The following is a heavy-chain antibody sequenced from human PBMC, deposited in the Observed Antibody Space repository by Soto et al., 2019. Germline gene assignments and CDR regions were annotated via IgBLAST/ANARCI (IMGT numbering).Heavy chain of an antibody. J-gene: IGHJ6*02. CDR2: INHSGST. D-gene: IGHD3-10*01. CDR1: GGSFSGYY. V-gene: IGHV4-34*01. CDR3: ARGRGDGYNRYYYYYYGMDV. Sequence: SETLSLTCAVYGGSFSGYYWSWIRQPPGKGLEWIGEINHSGSTNYNPSLKSRVTISVDASKNQFSLKLSSVTAADTAVYYCARGRGDGYNRYYYYYYGMDVWGQGTTVTVSS.